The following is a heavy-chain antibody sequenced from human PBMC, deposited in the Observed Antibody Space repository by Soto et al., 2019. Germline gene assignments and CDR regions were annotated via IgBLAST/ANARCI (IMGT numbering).Heavy chain of an antibody. CDR2: IIPIFGTA. CDR1: GGTFSCYA. CDR3: ARDGRGPRPYYYYGMDV. D-gene: IGHD1-1*01. V-gene: IGHV1-69*06. Sequence: SVKVSCKASGGTFSCYAISWVRQAPGQGLEWMGGIIPIFGTANYAQKFQGRVTITADKSTSTAYMELSSLRSEDTAVYYCARDGRGPRPYYYYGMDVWGQGTTVTVSS. J-gene: IGHJ6*02.